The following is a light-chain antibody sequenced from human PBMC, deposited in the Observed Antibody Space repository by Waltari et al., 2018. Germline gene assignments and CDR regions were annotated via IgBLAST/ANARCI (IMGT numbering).Light chain of an antibody. CDR3: CSYAGYYTIWV. V-gene: IGLV2-11*01. J-gene: IGLJ3*02. CDR1: SSDVGGYNF. CDR2: DVT. Sequence: QSALTQPRSVSGSPGQSVTISCTGTSSDVGGYNFVSWYQQHPGKVPKLVFYDVTKRPSGGPGRFSGSKSGKTAARTISGLQAEDEADYYCCSYAGYYTIWVFGGGTKLTVL.